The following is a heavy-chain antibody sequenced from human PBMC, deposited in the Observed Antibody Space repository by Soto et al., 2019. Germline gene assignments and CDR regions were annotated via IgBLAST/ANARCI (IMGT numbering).Heavy chain of an antibody. CDR3: AKATATGGGAFDI. J-gene: IGHJ3*02. Sequence: GGSLRLSCAASGFICSSYDMSWVRQAPGKGLEWVSTILVDGRTFYVDSVKGRFTISRDSSQNTVYLQMNSLTAGDTALYYCAKATATGGGAFDICGQGTMVTVSS. CDR2: ILVDGRT. V-gene: IGHV3-23*01. D-gene: IGHD2-8*02. CDR1: GFICSSYD.